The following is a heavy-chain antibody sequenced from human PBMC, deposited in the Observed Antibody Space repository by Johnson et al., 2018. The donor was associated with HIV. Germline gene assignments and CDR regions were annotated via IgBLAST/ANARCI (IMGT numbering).Heavy chain of an antibody. D-gene: IGHD6-19*01. CDR2: ISWDGGST. CDR3: AKDFYSSGLGAFDI. CDR1: GFTFSSYA. V-gene: IGHV3-43D*03. J-gene: IGHJ3*02. Sequence: VQVVESGGGLVQPGRSLRLSCAASGFTFSSYAMHWVRQAPGKGLEWVSLISWDGGSTYYEDSVKGRFTISRDNSKNSLYLQMNSLRAEDTALYYFAKDFYSSGLGAFDIWGQGTMVTVSS.